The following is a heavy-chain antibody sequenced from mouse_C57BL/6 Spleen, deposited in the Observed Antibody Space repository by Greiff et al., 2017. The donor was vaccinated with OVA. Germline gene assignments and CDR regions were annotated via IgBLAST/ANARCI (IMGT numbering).Heavy chain of an antibody. Sequence: QVQLQQPGAELVRPGTSVKLSCKASGYTFTSYWMHWVKQRPGQGLEWIGVIDPSDSYTNYNQKFKGKATLTVDTSSSTAYMQLSSLTSEDSAVYYCARREGLDYWGQGTTLTVSS. CDR2: IDPSDSYT. V-gene: IGHV1-59*01. CDR1: GYTFTSYW. CDR3: ARREGLDY. J-gene: IGHJ2*01.